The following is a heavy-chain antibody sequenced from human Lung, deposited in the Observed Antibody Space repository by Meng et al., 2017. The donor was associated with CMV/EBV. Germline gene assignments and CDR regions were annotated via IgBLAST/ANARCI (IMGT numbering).Heavy chain of an antibody. Sequence: VQLRESGPARVTPSQHRSRTCAVSGYSITNHNWWAWVGQPPGKGMEWIGEIPHRGSSAYNPSLKSRVSMSIDKSKNQFSLKLTSVTAADTAVYHCLRRSGGSVWGQGTLVTVSS. CDR2: IPHRGSS. D-gene: IGHD3-10*01. J-gene: IGHJ1*01. V-gene: IGHV4-4*02. CDR3: LRRSGGSV. CDR1: GYSITNHNW.